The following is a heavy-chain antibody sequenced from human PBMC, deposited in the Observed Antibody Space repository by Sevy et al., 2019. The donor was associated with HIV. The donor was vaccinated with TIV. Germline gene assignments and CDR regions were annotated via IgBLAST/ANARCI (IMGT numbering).Heavy chain of an antibody. D-gene: IGHD3-22*01. CDR1: GFTFSSHS. CDR2: ISGTGNTI. Sequence: GGSLRLSCAASGFTFSSHSMNCVRQTPGKGLEWISYISGTGNTIYYADSVKGRFTISRDNAKNSLYLQLKSLRDEDTAIYYCARVPPDYDSNVSDFWGQGSLVTVSS. J-gene: IGHJ4*02. CDR3: ARVPPDYDSNVSDF. V-gene: IGHV3-48*02.